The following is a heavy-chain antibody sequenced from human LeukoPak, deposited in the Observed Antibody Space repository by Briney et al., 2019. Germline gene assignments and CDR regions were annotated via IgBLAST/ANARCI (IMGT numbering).Heavy chain of an antibody. Sequence: GASVKVSCKASGDTFTSYAMHWVRQAPGQRLEWMGWINAGNGNTKYSQKFQGRVTITRDTSASTAYMELSSLRSEDTAVYYCAVRGSGGWFDPWGQGTLVTVSS. CDR1: GDTFTSYA. V-gene: IGHV1-3*01. CDR3: AVRGSGGWFDP. D-gene: IGHD3-10*01. CDR2: INAGNGNT. J-gene: IGHJ5*02.